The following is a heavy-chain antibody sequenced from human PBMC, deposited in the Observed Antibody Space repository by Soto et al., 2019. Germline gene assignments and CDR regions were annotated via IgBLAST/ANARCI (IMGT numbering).Heavy chain of an antibody. CDR2: ISYDGSNK. CDR3: ARDWVGGSPHYYGMDV. Sequence: GGSLRLSCAASGFTFSSYAMHWVRQAPGKGLEWVAVISYDGSNKYYADSVKGRFIISRDNSKNTLYLQMNSLRAEDTAVYYCARDWVGGSPHYYGMDVWGQGTTVTVSS. V-gene: IGHV3-30-3*01. D-gene: IGHD5-12*01. J-gene: IGHJ6*02. CDR1: GFTFSSYA.